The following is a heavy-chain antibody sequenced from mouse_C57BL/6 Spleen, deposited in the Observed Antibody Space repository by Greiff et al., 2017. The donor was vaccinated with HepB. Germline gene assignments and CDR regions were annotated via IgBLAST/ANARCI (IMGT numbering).Heavy chain of an antibody. V-gene: IGHV1-26*01. CDR2: INPNNGGT. J-gene: IGHJ4*01. Sequence: EVQLQQSGPELVKPGASVKISCKASGYTFTDYYMNWVKQSHGKSLEWIGDINPNNGGTSYNQKFKGKATLTVDKSSSTAYMELRSLTSEDSAVYYCARGHYGSGYYAMDYWGQGTSVTVSS. D-gene: IGHD1-1*01. CDR3: ARGHYGSGYYAMDY. CDR1: GYTFTDYY.